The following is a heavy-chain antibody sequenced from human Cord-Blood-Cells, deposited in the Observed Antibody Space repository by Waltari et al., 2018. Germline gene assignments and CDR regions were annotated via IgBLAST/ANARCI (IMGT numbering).Heavy chain of an antibody. Sequence: EVQLVESGGGLIQPGGSLRLSCAASGFTVSSTHMSWVRQAPGKGLEWVSVIYSGGSTYYADSVKGRFTISRDNSKNTLYLEMNSLRAEDTAVYYCARDSPYDSSGYYSDYWGQGTLVTVSS. V-gene: IGHV3-53*01. CDR3: ARDSPYDSSGYYSDY. CDR2: IYSGGST. J-gene: IGHJ4*02. D-gene: IGHD3-22*01. CDR1: GFTVSSTH.